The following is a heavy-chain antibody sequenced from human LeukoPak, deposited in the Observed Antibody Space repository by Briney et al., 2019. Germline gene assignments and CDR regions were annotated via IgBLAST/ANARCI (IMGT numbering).Heavy chain of an antibody. CDR3: ARDHIWSSLDYFDY. D-gene: IGHD3-3*02. J-gene: IGHJ4*02. Sequence: GGSLRLSCAASGFTFSNYEMNWVRQAPGKGLEWVSYISTSGGTIYYADSVKGRFTISRDNAKNSLYLQMNTLGAEDTAVYYCARDHIWSSLDYFDYWGQGTLVTVSS. CDR1: GFTFSNYE. CDR2: ISTSGGTI. V-gene: IGHV3-48*03.